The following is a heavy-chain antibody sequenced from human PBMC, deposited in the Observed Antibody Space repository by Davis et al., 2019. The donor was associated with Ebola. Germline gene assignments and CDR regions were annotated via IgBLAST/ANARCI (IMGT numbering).Heavy chain of an antibody. CDR2: IRSSSSYI. CDR1: GFTFSSYS. V-gene: IGHV3-21*01. CDR3: ASDLPGDIVVVVAALDY. J-gene: IGHJ4*02. D-gene: IGHD2-15*01. Sequence: GESLKISCAASGFTFSSYSMNWVRQAPGKGLEWVSSIRSSSSYIYYADSVKGRFTISRDNAKNSLYLQMNSLRAEDTAVYYCASDLPGDIVVVVAALDYWGQGTLVTVSS.